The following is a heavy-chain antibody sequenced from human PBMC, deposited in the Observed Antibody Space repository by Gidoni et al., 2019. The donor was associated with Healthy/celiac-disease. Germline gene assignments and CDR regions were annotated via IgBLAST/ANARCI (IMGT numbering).Heavy chain of an antibody. Sequence: QVQMQESGPGLVKPSQTLSLPCPSSGGSISRGDYYWSWIRQPPGKGLEWIGYIYYSGSTYYNPSLKSRVTISVDTSKNQFSLKLSSVTAADTAVYYCASLVVTSNWFDPWGQGTLVTVSS. CDR2: IYYSGST. D-gene: IGHD2-21*02. CDR1: GGSISRGDYY. CDR3: ASLVVTSNWFDP. V-gene: IGHV4-30-4*01. J-gene: IGHJ5*02.